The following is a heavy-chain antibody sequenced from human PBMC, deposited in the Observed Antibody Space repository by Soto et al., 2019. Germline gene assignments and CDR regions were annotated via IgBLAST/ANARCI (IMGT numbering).Heavy chain of an antibody. V-gene: IGHV3-33*01. CDR3: ARGIGHYYGSGVLDY. J-gene: IGHJ4*02. CDR2: IWYDGSNK. Sequence: QVQLVESGGGVVQPGRSLRLSCAASGFTFSSYGMHWVRQAPGKGLEWVAVIWYDGSNKYYADSVKGRFTISRDNSKNTLDLQMNSLRAEDTAVYYGARGIGHYYGSGVLDYWGQGTLVTVSS. CDR1: GFTFSSYG. D-gene: IGHD3-10*01.